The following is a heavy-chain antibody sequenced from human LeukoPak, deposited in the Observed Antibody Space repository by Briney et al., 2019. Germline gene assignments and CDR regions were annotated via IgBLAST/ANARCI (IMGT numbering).Heavy chain of an antibody. D-gene: IGHD2-15*01. CDR1: GFTFSYYA. J-gene: IGHJ6*02. Sequence: GGSLRLSCAASGFTFSYYAMSWVRQAPGEGLEWVSGISGSGDSTYYADSVKGRFTISRDNSKNTIYLQMNSLRAEDTAVYYCAKNLYCGGGSCYPSALGMDVWGQGTTVTVSS. V-gene: IGHV3-23*01. CDR3: AKNLYCGGGSCYPSALGMDV. CDR2: ISGSGDST.